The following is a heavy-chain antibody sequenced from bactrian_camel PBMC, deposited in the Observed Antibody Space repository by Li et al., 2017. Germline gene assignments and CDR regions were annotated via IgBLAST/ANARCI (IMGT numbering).Heavy chain of an antibody. Sequence: HVQLVESGGSLVQPGGSLRLSCETSGFMFSSYYMTWVRQAPGKGLEWVTSIYGDGRATYYADSVKGRFTCSRDNAKNTMYLQMNSLESEDTALCYCVTTAGGDPESRRHRGTQVTVS. CDR2: IYGDGRAT. V-gene: IGHV3S6*01. CDR1: GFMFSSYY. D-gene: IGHD7*01. J-gene: IGHJ4*01.